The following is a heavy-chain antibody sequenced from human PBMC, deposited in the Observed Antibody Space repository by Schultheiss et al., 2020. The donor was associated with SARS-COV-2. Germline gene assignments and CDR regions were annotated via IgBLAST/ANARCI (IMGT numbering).Heavy chain of an antibody. Sequence: GESLKISCAASGFTFSSYAMSWVRQAPGKGLEWVSAISGSGGSTYYADSVKGRFTISRDNSKNTLYLQMNSLKTEDTAVYYCTTMGAGGGLAREVISFRGDSWGQGTLVTVSS. CDR1: GFTFSSYA. D-gene: IGHD3-10*01. CDR2: ISGSGGST. J-gene: IGHJ4*02. V-gene: IGHV3-23*01. CDR3: TTMGAGGGLAREVISFRGDS.